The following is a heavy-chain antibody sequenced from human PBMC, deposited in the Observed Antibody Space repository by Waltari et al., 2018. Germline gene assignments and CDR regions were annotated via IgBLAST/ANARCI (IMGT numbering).Heavy chain of an antibody. J-gene: IGHJ4*02. CDR1: GFTVSSNY. D-gene: IGHD3-10*01. V-gene: IGHV3-66*02. CDR2: IYSGGST. CDR3: ARDRGAASDY. Sequence: EVQLVESGGGLVQPGGSLRLSCAASGFTVSSNYMSWVRQAPGKGLEWVSVIYSGGSTYYADSGKGRFTIARDNSKNTLYLQMNSLGAEDTAVYYCARDRGAASDYWGQGTLVTVSS.